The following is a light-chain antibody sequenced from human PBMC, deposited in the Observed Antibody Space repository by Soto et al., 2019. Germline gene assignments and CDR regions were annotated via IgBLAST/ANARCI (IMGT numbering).Light chain of an antibody. J-gene: IGKJ1*01. V-gene: IGKV3-20*01. CDR2: GAS. CDR3: QQYGTSPWT. Sequence: EIVLTQSPGILSLSPGERATLSCRASQSISSSYLAWYQQKPGQAPRLLIYGASSRAVGIPDNFSGSGSGTDFTLTISRLEPEDFAVYYCQQYGTSPWTFGQGTKVEIK. CDR1: QSISSSY.